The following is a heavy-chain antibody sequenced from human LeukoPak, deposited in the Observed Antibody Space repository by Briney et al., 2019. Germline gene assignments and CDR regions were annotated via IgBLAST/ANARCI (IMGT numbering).Heavy chain of an antibody. Sequence: ASVKVSCKASGYTFTGYYMHWVRKAPGQGLEWMGWINPNSGGTNYAQKFQGRVTMTRDTSISTAYMELSRLRSDDTAVYYCARANGDYDWFDPWGQGTPVTVSS. CDR3: ARANGDYDWFDP. D-gene: IGHD4-17*01. J-gene: IGHJ5*02. V-gene: IGHV1-2*02. CDR2: INPNSGGT. CDR1: GYTFTGYY.